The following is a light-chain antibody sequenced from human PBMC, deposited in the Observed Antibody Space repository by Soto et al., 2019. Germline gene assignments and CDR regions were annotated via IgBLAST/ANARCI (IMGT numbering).Light chain of an antibody. CDR2: EVI. J-gene: IGLJ3*02. CDR3: CSFTSSKTWV. V-gene: IGLV2-14*01. Sequence: QSALTQPASVTGSPGQSITISCTGTSSDIGRYDYVSWFQQHPGRAPRLLIYEVINRPSGVSTRFSGSKSGNTASLTISGLQAEDEADFYCCSFTSSKTWVFGGGTKVIVL. CDR1: SSDIGRYDY.